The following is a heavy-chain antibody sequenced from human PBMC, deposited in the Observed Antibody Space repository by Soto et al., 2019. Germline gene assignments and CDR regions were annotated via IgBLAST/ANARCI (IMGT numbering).Heavy chain of an antibody. D-gene: IGHD6-19*01. Sequence: QVQLVQSGAEVKQPGASASVSCKASGYNFSTYVVHWLRQAPGQGPEWMGWINCGSGNTVYSQKFQGRVTFTRDTSARTAYMDLNSLTSGDTAVYYSARGYTSGWTFDFWGRGTLVTVSS. CDR3: ARGYTSGWTFDF. J-gene: IGHJ4*02. V-gene: IGHV1-3*01. CDR1: GYNFSTYV. CDR2: INCGSGNT.